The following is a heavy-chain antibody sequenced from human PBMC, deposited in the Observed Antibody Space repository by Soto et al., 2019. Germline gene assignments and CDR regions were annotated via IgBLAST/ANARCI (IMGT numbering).Heavy chain of an antibody. CDR1: GGSVSSGSYY. J-gene: IGHJ4*02. CDR2: IYYSGST. Sequence: QVQLQESGPGLVKPSETLSLTCTVSGGSVSSGSYYWSWIRQPPGKGLEWIGYIYYSGSTNYNPSLKSRVTISVDTSKNQFSLKLSSVTAADTAVYYCARGTLWYSSGWYDYWGQGTLVTVSS. V-gene: IGHV4-61*01. CDR3: ARGTLWYSSGWYDY. D-gene: IGHD6-19*01.